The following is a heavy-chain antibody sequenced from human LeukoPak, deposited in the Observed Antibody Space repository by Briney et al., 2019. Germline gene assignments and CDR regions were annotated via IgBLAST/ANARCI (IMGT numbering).Heavy chain of an antibody. Sequence: SQTLSLTCTVSGGSISSGGYYWSWIRQHPGKGLEWIGYIYYSGSTYYNPSLKSRVTISVDTSKNQFSLKLSSVTAADTAVYYCARDGSGSYGVLGPSDNWFDPWGQGTLVTVSS. J-gene: IGHJ5*02. CDR2: IYYSGST. D-gene: IGHD3-10*01. V-gene: IGHV4-31*03. CDR1: GGSISSGGYY. CDR3: ARDGSGSYGVLGPSDNWFDP.